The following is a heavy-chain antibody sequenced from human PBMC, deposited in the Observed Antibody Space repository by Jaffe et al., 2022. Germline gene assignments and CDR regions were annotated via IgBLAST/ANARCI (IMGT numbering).Heavy chain of an antibody. CDR1: GFTFDDYG. J-gene: IGHJ5*02. CDR3: ARDHRPSITMSLEDPEYNWFDP. CDR2: INWNGGSS. Sequence: EVQLVESGGGVVRPGGSLRLSCAASGFTFDDYGMSWVRQAPGKGLEWVSSINWNGGSSGYADSVKGRFTISRDNAKNSLYLQMNSLRAEDTAFYHCARDHRPSITMSLEDPEYNWFDPWGQGTLVTVSS. V-gene: IGHV3-20*01. D-gene: IGHD3-3*01.